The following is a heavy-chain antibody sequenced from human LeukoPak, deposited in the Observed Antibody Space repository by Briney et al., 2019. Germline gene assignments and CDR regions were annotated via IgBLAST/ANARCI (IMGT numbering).Heavy chain of an antibody. Sequence: SETLSLTCTVPGGSISSYYWSWIRQPAGKGLEWIGRIYTSGSTNYNPSLKSRVTMSVDTSKNQFSLKLSSVTAADTAVYYCAREGRSPDFWSGYYFDYWGQGTLVTVSS. CDR3: AREGRSPDFWSGYYFDY. CDR2: IYTSGST. J-gene: IGHJ4*02. CDR1: GGSISSYY. V-gene: IGHV4-4*07. D-gene: IGHD3-3*01.